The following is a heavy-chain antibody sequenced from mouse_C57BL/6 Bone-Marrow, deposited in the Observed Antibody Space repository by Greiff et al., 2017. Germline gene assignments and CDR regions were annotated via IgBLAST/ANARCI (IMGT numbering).Heavy chain of an antibody. D-gene: IGHD1-2*01. CDR2: IDPANGDT. Sequence: EVQLQQSGAELVRPGASVKLSCTASGFNIKDDYMHWVKQRPEQGLEWIGWIDPANGDTEYASKFQGKATITADTSSNTAYLQLSSLTSEDTAVYYCTTYGPYAMDYWGQGTSVTVSS. V-gene: IGHV14-4*01. CDR3: TTYGPYAMDY. J-gene: IGHJ4*01. CDR1: GFNIKDDY.